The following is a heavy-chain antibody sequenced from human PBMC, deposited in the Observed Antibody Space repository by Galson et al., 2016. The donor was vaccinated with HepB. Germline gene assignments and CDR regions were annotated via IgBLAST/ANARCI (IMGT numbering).Heavy chain of an antibody. Sequence: SLRLSCAVSGFPLSSNWMHWVRQAPGQGPVWISRIDDKGSGTSYADSVKGRFTISRDNAKNTVYLQMNSLRPEDTAIYYCAREFYRPVPSFDDLLPGYILYYWGQGTLVTVSS. CDR3: AREFYRPVPSFDDLLPGYILYY. J-gene: IGHJ4*02. CDR1: GFPLSSNW. V-gene: IGHV3-74*01. D-gene: IGHD3-9*01. CDR2: IDDKGSGT.